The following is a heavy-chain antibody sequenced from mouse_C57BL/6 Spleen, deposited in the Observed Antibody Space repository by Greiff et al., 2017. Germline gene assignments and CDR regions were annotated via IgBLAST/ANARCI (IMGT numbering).Heavy chain of an antibody. CDR1: GFTFSDYY. CDR3: ARGAYFDY. CDR2: INYDGSST. V-gene: IGHV5-16*01. Sequence: EVKLVESEGGLVQPGSSMKLSCTASGFTFSDYYMAWVRQVPEKGLEWVANINYDGSSTYYLDSLKSRFIISRDNAKNILYLQMSSLKSEDTATYYCARGAYFDYWGQGTTLTVSS. J-gene: IGHJ2*01.